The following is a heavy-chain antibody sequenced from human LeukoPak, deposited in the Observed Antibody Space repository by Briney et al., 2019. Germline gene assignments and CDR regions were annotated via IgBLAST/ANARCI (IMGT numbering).Heavy chain of an antibody. J-gene: IGHJ4*02. Sequence: SVKVSCKASGGTFSSYAISWVRQAPGQGLEWMGGIIPILGTANYAQKFQGRVTITADESTSTAYMELSSLRSEDTAVYYCARGLQDDSSGYYFFFDYWGQGTLVTVSS. CDR1: GGTFSSYA. D-gene: IGHD3-22*01. V-gene: IGHV1-69*13. CDR2: IIPILGTA. CDR3: ARGLQDDSSGYYFFFDY.